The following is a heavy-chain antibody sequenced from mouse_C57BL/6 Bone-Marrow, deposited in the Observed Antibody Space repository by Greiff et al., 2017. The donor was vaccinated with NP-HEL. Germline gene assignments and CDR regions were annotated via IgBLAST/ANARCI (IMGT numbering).Heavy chain of an antibody. J-gene: IGHJ2*01. CDR3: ARGGYSDDY. CDR2: ISYDGSN. D-gene: IGHD2-12*01. CDR1: GYSITSGYY. Sequence: EVKLQESGPGLVKPSQSLSLTCSVTGYSITSGYYWNWIRQFPGNKLEWMGYISYDGSNNYNPSLKNRISITRDTSKNQFFLKLNSVTTEDTATYYCARGGYSDDYWGQGTTLTVSS. V-gene: IGHV3-6*01.